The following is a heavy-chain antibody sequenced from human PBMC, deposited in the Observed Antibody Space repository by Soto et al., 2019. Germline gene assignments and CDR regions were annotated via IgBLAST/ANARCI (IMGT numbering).Heavy chain of an antibody. V-gene: IGHV3-33*01. CDR3: ARSSGLGIDF. Sequence: QVQLVESGGGVVQPGRSLRLSCAASGFTFNTHGMHWVRQAPGKGLEWVAVIWYDESKKYYENSVTGRFTISRDNSRSALYLQMDSLRAEDMGVYYCARSSGLGIDFWGQGTLVTVSS. J-gene: IGHJ4*02. CDR2: IWYDESKK. D-gene: IGHD6-19*01. CDR1: GFTFNTHG.